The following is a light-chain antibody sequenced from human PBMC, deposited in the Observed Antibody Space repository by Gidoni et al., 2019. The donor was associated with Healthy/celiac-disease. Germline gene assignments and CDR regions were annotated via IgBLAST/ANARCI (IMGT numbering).Light chain of an antibody. CDR1: QGISSY. CDR3: QQNYSYPPT. Sequence: AIRMTQSPSSFSASTGDRVTLTCRASQGISSYLAWYQQKPGKAPKLLIYAASTLQSGVPTRFGGGGSGKDFTPTISCRKDEDFATYYCQQNYSYPPTFGQXTKVEIK. CDR2: AAS. J-gene: IGKJ1*01. V-gene: IGKV1-8*01.